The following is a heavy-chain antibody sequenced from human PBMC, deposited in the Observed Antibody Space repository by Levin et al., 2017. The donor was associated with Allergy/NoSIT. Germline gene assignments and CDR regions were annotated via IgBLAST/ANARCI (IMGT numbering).Heavy chain of an antibody. CDR1: GYTFTSYG. Sequence: PSASVKVSCKASGYTFTSYGISWVRQAPGQGLEWMGWISAYKGNTNYAQKLQDRVTMTTDTSTSTAYMELRSLRSDDTAVYYCARGNYYGSGSYYRTVVTARSYYSGMDVWGQGTTVTVSS. D-gene: IGHD3-10*01. J-gene: IGHJ6*02. V-gene: IGHV1-18*01. CDR2: ISAYKGNT. CDR3: ARGNYYGSGSYYRTVVTARSYYSGMDV.